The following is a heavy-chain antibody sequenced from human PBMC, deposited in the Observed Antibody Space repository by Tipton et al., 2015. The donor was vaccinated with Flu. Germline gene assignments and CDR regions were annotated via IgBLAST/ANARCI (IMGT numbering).Heavy chain of an antibody. CDR3: ATFGGMVRGDSHFDY. CDR2: ISYDGSNK. D-gene: IGHD3-10*01. CDR1: GFTFSSYA. V-gene: IGHV3-30-3*01. J-gene: IGHJ4*02. Sequence: SLRLSCAASGFTFSSYAMHWVRQAPGKGLEWVAVISYDGSNKYYADSVKGRFTISRDNSKNTLYLQMNSLRAEDTAVYYCATFGGMVRGDSHFDYWGQGTLVTVSS.